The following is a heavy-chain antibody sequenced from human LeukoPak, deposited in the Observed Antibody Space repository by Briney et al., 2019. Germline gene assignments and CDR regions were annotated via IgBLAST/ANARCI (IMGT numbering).Heavy chain of an antibody. Sequence: PGGSLRLSCAASGFTFSSYGMHWVRQAPGKGLEWVSAISGSGGSTYYADSVKGRFTISRDNSKNTLYLQMNSLRAEDTAVYYCAKSPRESSGPRRGKTEVPGYWGQGTLVTVSS. CDR2: ISGSGGST. J-gene: IGHJ4*02. V-gene: IGHV3-23*01. CDR3: AKSPRESSGPRRGKTEVPGY. CDR1: GFTFSSYG. D-gene: IGHD3-22*01.